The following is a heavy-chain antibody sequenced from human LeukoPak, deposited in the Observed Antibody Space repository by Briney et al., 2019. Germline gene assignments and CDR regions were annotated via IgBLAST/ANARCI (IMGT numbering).Heavy chain of an antibody. V-gene: IGHV3-7*01. J-gene: IGHJ6*03. CDR2: IKQDGSEK. CDR1: GFTFSSYW. Sequence: GGSLRLSCAASGFTFSSYWMSWVRQAPGKGLEWVANIKQDGSEKYYVDSVKGRFTISRDNAKNSLYLQMNSLRAEDTAVYYCARDRGERGYSGYDSFMDVWGKGTTVTVSS. CDR3: ARDRGERGYSGYDSFMDV. D-gene: IGHD5-12*01.